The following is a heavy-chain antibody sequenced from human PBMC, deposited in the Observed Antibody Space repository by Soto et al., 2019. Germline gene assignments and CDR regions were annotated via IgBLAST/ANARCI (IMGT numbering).Heavy chain of an antibody. J-gene: IGHJ6*04. D-gene: IGHD3-10*01. V-gene: IGHV1-69*01. CDR2: IIPLFGTT. CDR3: AANLGFGKLPVA. CDR1: GDTFKNCV. Sequence: QVQVVQSGVEVRRPGSSVKVSCKASGDTFKNCVISWVRQAPGQGLEWMGGIIPLFGTTDYAQRFQGRLTITTDESTTTAYTELSRLRSEDTATYYFAANLGFGKLPVAWGEGTTVIVSS.